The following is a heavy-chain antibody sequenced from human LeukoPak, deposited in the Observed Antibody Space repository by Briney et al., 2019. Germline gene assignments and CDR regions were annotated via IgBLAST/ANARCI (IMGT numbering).Heavy chain of an antibody. Sequence: PGGSLRLSCAASGFTVINNYMSWVRQAPGKGLEWVSVIYRDGSTFYADSVKGRFTISRDNSKNTLYLQMNSLRAEDTAVYYCAKARYSTGWYVFDYWGQGTLVTVSS. CDR3: AKARYSTGWYVFDY. V-gene: IGHV3-66*01. CDR1: GFTVINNY. J-gene: IGHJ4*02. D-gene: IGHD6-19*01. CDR2: IYRDGST.